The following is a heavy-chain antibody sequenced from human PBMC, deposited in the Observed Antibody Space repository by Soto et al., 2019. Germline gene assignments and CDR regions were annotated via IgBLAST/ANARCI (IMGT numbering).Heavy chain of an antibody. CDR3: TRGPRPDSSATGTY. CDR2: ISEDGLTT. D-gene: IGHD3-10*01. J-gene: IGHJ4*02. Sequence: EVQLVESGGGLVQPGGSLRLSCSASGFYFSVYWMHWVRQTPGKGPVWVARISEDGLTTNYADSVQGRFIISRDDAKSTLHLQMNRLRVEDTAVYYCTRGPRPDSSATGTYWGQATQVTVS. CDR1: GFYFSVYW. V-gene: IGHV3-74*01.